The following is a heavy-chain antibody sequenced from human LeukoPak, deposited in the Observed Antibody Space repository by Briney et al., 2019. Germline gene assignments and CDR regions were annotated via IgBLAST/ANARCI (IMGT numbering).Heavy chain of an antibody. CDR3: ARVGCSSTSCLDY. V-gene: IGHV4-30-2*01. CDR1: GGSLSSGGYY. CDR2: IYHSGST. D-gene: IGHD2-2*01. J-gene: IGHJ4*02. Sequence: SQTLSLTCTVSGGSLSSGGYYWRWLRQPPGKGLEWVGYIYHSGSTYYNPSLKSRVTISVDRSKNQFSLKLSSVTAADTAVYYCARVGCSSTSCLDYWGQGTLVTVSS.